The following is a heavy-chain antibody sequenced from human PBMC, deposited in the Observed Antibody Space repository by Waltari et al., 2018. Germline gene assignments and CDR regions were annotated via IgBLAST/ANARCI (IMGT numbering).Heavy chain of an antibody. CDR3: ARQVAAAGNGYFDD. V-gene: IGHV4-59*11. D-gene: IGHD6-13*01. CDR1: GCSISSHY. CDR2: IYYSGSN. J-gene: IGHJ4*02. Sequence: QVQLQESGPGLVKPSETLSLTCTVSGCSISSHYWSWIRQPPGKGLEWIGYIYYSGSNNYNPSLKSRVTISVDTSKNQFSLKLSSVTAADTAVYYCARQVAAAGNGYFDDWGQGTLVTVSS.